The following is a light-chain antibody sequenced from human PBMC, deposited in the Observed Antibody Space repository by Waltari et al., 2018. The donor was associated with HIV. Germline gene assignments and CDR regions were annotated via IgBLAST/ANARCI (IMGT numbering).Light chain of an antibody. V-gene: IGLV2-11*01. CDR1: TSNIGNTQY. Sequence: QSALTQPRSVSGSPGQSVTISCTGSTSNIGNTQYVSWYQHNPGKVPNLIIYDGTKRPSGVPDRISGSKSGNTASLTISGLQAEDEADYYCCSFAGPYSWVFGEGTKLTVL. CDR2: DGT. J-gene: IGLJ3*02. CDR3: CSFAGPYSWV.